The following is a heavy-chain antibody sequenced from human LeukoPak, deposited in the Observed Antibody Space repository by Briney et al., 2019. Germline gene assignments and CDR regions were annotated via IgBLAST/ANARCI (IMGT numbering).Heavy chain of an antibody. CDR3: AKPGHTAIVSPRWFDP. J-gene: IGHJ5*02. V-gene: IGHV3-9*01. CDR2: ISWNSGSI. D-gene: IGHD5-18*01. Sequence: GGSLRLSCAASGFTFDDYAMHWVRQAPGKGLEWVSGISWNSGSIGYADSVKGRFTISRDNAKNSLYLQMNSLRAEDTALYYCAKPGHTAIVSPRWFDPWGQGTLVTVSS. CDR1: GFTFDDYA.